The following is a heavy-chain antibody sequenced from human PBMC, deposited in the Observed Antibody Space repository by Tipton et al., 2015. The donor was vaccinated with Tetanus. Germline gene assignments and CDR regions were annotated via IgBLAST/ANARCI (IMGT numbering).Heavy chain of an antibody. D-gene: IGHD3-3*01. CDR1: GGSISSYY. V-gene: IGHV4-59*01. CDR2: IYYSGST. CDR3: ARANYDFPKKGPFDS. Sequence: TLSLTCTVSGGSISSYYWSWIRQPPGKGLEWIGYIYYSGSTNSNYSLKSRITISQDTSKNQFSLKLTSVTAADTAVYYCARANYDFPKKGPFDSWGQGTLVIVSS. J-gene: IGHJ4*02.